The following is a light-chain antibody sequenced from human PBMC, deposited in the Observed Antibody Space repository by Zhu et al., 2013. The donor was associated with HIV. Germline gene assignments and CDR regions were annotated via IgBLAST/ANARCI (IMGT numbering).Light chain of an antibody. CDR1: SSNIGNKY. J-gene: IGLJ3*02. CDR2: ENN. V-gene: IGLV1-51*01. CDR3: AAWDDSLNGWV. Sequence: QSVLTQPPSVSAAPGQKVTISCSGSSSNIGNKYVSWYQQLPGTAPKLLIYENNKRPSGVPDRFSGSKSGTSASLAISGLQSEDEADYYCAAWDDSLNGWVFGGGTKLTVL.